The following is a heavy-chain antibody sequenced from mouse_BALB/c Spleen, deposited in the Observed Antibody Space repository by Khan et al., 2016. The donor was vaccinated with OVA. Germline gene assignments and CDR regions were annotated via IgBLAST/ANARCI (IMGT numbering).Heavy chain of an antibody. V-gene: IGHV14-3*02. J-gene: IGHJ1*01. CDR2: IDPANGNT. Sequence: VQLQQSGAELVKPGASVKLSCTASGFNIKDTYMHWVKQRPEQGLEWIGRIDPANGNTKYDPKFQGKATITADTSSNTAYLQLSSLTSEDTAVYAWAKEPYWYFDVWGQGTTLTVSS. D-gene: IGHD6-1*01. CDR1: GFNIKDTY. CDR3: AKEPYWYFDV.